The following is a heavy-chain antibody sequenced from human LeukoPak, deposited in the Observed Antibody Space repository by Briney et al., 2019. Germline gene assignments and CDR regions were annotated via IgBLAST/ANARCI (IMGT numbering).Heavy chain of an antibody. CDR3: ARGLYCSGTSCPHPFFDY. CDR2: IYTSGST. V-gene: IGHV4-4*07. CDR1: GGSISSYY. D-gene: IGHD2-2*01. Sequence: SETLSLTCTVSGGSISSYYWSWIRQPAGKGLEWIGRIYTSGSTNYKPSLKSRVTMSVDTSKNQFSLKLSSVTAADTAVYYCARGLYCSGTSCPHPFFDYWGQGTLVTVSS. J-gene: IGHJ4*02.